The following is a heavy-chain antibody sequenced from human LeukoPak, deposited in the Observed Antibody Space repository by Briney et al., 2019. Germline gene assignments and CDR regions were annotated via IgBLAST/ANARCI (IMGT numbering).Heavy chain of an antibody. CDR1: MYSISSDYY. D-gene: IGHD3-10*01. CDR3: ARLRTVVRGVILPYYFDY. V-gene: IGHV4-38-2*02. CDR2: LYHSGIT. J-gene: IGHJ4*02. Sequence: PSETLSLTCTVSMYSISSDYYWSWIRQPPGKGLEWIGSLYHSGITYSNPSLKSRITISADTSRNQFSLKLSSVTAADTAVYYCARLRTVVRGVILPYYFDYWGQGTLVTVSS.